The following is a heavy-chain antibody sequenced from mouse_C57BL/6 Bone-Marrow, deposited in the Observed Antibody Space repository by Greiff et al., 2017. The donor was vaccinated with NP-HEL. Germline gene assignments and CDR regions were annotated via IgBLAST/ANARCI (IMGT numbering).Heavy chain of an antibody. J-gene: IGHJ3*01. CDR1: GYAFSSSW. CDR2: IYPGDGDT. CDR3: ARGGHTAQATDFAY. V-gene: IGHV1-82*01. Sequence: VQLQQSGPELVKPGASVKISCKASGYAFSSSWMNWVKQRPGKGLEWIGRIYPGDGDTNYNGKFKGKATLTADKSSSTAYMQLSSLTSEDSAVYFCARGGHTAQATDFAYWGQGTLVTVSA. D-gene: IGHD3-2*02.